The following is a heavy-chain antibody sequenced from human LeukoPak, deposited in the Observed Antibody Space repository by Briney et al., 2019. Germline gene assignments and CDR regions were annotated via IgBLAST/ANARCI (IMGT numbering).Heavy chain of an antibody. Sequence: SVEVSCKASGFTFTSSAVQWVRQARGQRLEWIGWIVVGSGNTNYAQKFQEGVTITRDMSTSTAYMELSSLRSEDTAVYYCAAPGPYSSGYTLLLAEFVYYYNGMDVWGQGTTVTVSS. J-gene: IGHJ6*02. CDR3: AAPGPYSSGYTLLLAEFVYYYNGMDV. V-gene: IGHV1-58*01. CDR2: IVVGSGNT. CDR1: GFTFTSSA. D-gene: IGHD3-22*01.